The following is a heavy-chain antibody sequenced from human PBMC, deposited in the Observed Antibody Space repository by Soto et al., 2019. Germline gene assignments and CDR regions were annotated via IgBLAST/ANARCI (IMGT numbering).Heavy chain of an antibody. Sequence: SQTLSLTCVISGDSVSSNSAAWNWIRQSPSRGLEWLGRTYYRSKWYNDYAVSVKSRITINPDTSKNQFSLQLNSVTPEDTAVYYCARLRSSLGRHHDFWSGPRQTAFDIWRQGTMVTVS. V-gene: IGHV6-1*01. J-gene: IGHJ3*02. D-gene: IGHD3-3*01. CDR2: TYYRSKWYN. CDR1: GDSVSSNSAA. CDR3: ARLRSSLGRHHDFWSGPRQTAFDI.